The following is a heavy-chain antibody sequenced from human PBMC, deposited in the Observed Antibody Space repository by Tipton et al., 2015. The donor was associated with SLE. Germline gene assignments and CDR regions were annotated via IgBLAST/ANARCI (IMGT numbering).Heavy chain of an antibody. J-gene: IGHJ3*02. CDR2: IFYSGNT. D-gene: IGHD3-3*02. Sequence: TLSLTCAVYGGSFSGYYWSWIRQPPGKGLEWIGYIFYSGNTNYNPSLKSRVTVSVDTPNNQFSLKLSSVTAADTAVYYCARRNRIFGVVTAFDIWGQGTMVTVSS. CDR3: ARRNRIFGVVTAFDI. CDR1: GGSFSGYY. V-gene: IGHV4-34*11.